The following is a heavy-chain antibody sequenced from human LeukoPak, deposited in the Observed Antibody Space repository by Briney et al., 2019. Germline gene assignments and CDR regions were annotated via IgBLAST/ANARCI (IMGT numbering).Heavy chain of an antibody. D-gene: IGHD3-22*01. V-gene: IGHV4-34*01. CDR3: ARGRSWLSVVIPEYFDY. J-gene: IGHJ4*02. CDR1: GGSFSGYY. Sequence: SETLSPTCAVYGGSFSGYYWSWIRQPPGKGLEWIGEINHSGSTNYNPSLKSRVTISVDTSKNQFSLKLNSVTAADTAVYYCARGRSWLSVVIPEYFDYWGQGTLVTVSS. CDR2: INHSGST.